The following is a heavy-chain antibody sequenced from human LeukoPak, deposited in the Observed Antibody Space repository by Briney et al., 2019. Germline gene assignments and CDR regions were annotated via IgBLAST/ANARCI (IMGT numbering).Heavy chain of an antibody. V-gene: IGHV4-4*07. CDR2: IYTSGST. D-gene: IGHD6-13*01. Sequence: SETLSLTCTVSGGSISGYYWSWIRQPAGKGLEWIGHIYTSGSTNYKPSLKSRVTMSVDTSKDQFSLKLSSVIAADTAVYYCARDSGGSTWSPIDYWGQGTLVTVSS. CDR3: ARDSGGSTWSPIDY. CDR1: GGSISGYY. J-gene: IGHJ4*02.